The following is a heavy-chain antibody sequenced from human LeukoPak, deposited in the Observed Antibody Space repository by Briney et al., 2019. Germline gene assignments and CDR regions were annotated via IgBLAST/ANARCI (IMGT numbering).Heavy chain of an antibody. CDR1: GFTFSSYA. CDR2: ISYDGSNK. J-gene: IGHJ4*02. D-gene: IGHD5-24*01. Sequence: GGSLRLSCAASGFTFSSYAMSWVRQAPGKGLEWVAVISYDGSNKYYADSVKGRFTISRDNSKNTLYLQMNSLRAEDTAVYYCVLSSGDGYSYPFDYWGQGTLVTVSS. V-gene: IGHV3-30*03. CDR3: VLSSGDGYSYPFDY.